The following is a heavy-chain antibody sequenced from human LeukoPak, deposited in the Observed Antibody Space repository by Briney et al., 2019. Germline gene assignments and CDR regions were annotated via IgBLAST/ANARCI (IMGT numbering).Heavy chain of an antibody. D-gene: IGHD2-21*01. J-gene: IGHJ1*01. CDR1: GLTFTSWA. CDR3: SEHILVH. CDR2: ISGDGVHT. Sequence: GGSLRLPCAATGLTFTSWAMSWVRLAPGKGLEWISGISGDGVHTYYVDSVKGRFTISRDNARNTLYLQMNSLRPEDTALYFCSEHILVHWGQGTLVTVST. V-gene: IGHV3-23*01.